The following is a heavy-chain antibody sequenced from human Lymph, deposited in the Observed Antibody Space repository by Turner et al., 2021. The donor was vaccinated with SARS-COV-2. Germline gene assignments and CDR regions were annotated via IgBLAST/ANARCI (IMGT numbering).Heavy chain of an antibody. Sequence: EVQLVESGGGLVKPGGSLRPSCAASGFTFSTYSMNWVRQAPGKGLEWISSISISSSYIYYADSVKGRFTISRDDAKNSLYLQMNSLRAEDTAVYFCARDIPTTADYFDYWGQGTLVTVSS. D-gene: IGHD4-17*01. J-gene: IGHJ4*02. V-gene: IGHV3-21*01. CDR1: GFTFSTYS. CDR2: ISISSSYI. CDR3: ARDIPTTADYFDY.